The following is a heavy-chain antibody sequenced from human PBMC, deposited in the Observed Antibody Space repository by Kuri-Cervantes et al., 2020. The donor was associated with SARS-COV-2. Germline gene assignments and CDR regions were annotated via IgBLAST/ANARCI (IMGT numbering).Heavy chain of an antibody. J-gene: IGHJ5*02. V-gene: IGHV6-1*01. CDR1: GDSVSSNSAA. CDR2: TYYRSKWYN. D-gene: IGHD3-22*01. Sequence: LRLSCAISGDSVSSNSAAWNWIRQSPSRGLEWLGRTYYRSKWYNDYAVSVKSRITINPDTSKNQFSLQLNSVTPEDTAVYYCARVAGCVGSFCYYTNWFDHWGHGTLVTVSS. CDR3: ARVAGCVGSFCYYTNWFDH.